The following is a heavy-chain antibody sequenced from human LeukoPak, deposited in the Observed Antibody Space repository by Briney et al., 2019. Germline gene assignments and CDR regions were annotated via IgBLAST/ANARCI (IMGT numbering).Heavy chain of an antibody. J-gene: IGHJ4*02. Sequence: SETLSLTCTVSGGSISNYFWTWIRQPPGKGLEWIGYIYYTGNTNYNPSLRSRVTISLDTSKNQFSLKLNSLTAADTAVYYCVGRRAVPGAYYFDYWGQGTLVTVSS. CDR3: VGRRAVPGAYYFDY. CDR2: IYYTGNT. D-gene: IGHD3-16*01. CDR1: GGSISNYF. V-gene: IGHV4-59*08.